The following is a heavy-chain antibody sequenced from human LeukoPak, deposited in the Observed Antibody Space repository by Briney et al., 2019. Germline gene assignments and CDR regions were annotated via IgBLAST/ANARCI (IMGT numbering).Heavy chain of an antibody. D-gene: IGHD3-10*01. CDR1: GFSLGNARRG. Sequence: SGPVLLQPTATLTLTFTVSGFSLGNARRGVRWIRQPPGKALERLAHIVSNDENSYSTSLKGRLTMSKDTSKSQVVLTMTNMDPVDTATYYCARIRQYYYGSGSSFDYWGQGTLVTVSS. CDR3: ARIRQYYYGSGSSFDY. CDR2: IVSNDEN. J-gene: IGHJ4*02. V-gene: IGHV2-26*01.